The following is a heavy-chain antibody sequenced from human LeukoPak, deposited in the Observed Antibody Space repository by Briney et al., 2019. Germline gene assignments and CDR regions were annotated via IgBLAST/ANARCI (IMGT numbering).Heavy chain of an antibody. V-gene: IGHV1-69*04. CDR2: IIPILGIA. Sequence: SVKVSCKASGGTFSSYAISWVRQAPGQGLEWMGRIIPILGIANYAQKFQGRVTMTRDTSTSTVYMELSSLRSEDTAVYYCAREGPRGSSAFDYWGQGTLVTVSS. J-gene: IGHJ4*02. CDR1: GGTFSSYA. D-gene: IGHD6-6*01. CDR3: AREGPRGSSAFDY.